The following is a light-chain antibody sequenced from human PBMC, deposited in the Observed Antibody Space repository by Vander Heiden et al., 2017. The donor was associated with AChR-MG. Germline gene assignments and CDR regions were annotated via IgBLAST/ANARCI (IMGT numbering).Light chain of an antibody. V-gene: IGLV3-1*01. J-gene: IGLJ2*01. CDR1: QLGNKY. Sequence: SFDLTQPPSVSVSPGQTATIACSADQLGNKYVCWCQQKPGQSPVQVIYQNTNRPSGIPERFSGSKSGKTATLTISGTQAIDEADYYCQAWDGPTVVFGGGTKLTVL. CDR2: QNT. CDR3: QAWDGPTVV.